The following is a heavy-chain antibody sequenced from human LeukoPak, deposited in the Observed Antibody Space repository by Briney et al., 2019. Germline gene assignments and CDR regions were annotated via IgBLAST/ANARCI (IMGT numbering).Heavy chain of an antibody. V-gene: IGHV3-30*18. Sequence: GGSLRLSCAASGFTFSSYGMHWVRQAPGKGLEWVAVISYDGNNEYYADSVKGRFTTSRDKPKNTLSLQMNSLSAEDTAVYYCAKEGYYGSGSFPDHWGQGTLVTVSS. CDR2: ISYDGNNE. D-gene: IGHD3-10*01. CDR1: GFTFSSYG. J-gene: IGHJ4*02. CDR3: AKEGYYGSGSFPDH.